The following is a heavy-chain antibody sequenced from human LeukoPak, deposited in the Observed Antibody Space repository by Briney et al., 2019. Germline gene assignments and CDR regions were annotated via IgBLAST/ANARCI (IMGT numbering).Heavy chain of an antibody. CDR1: GFTFSSYS. V-gene: IGHV3-23*01. J-gene: IGHJ4*02. CDR2: IDGSGGRP. Sequence: GGSLRLSCAASGFTFSSYSMTWVRQAPGKGLEWVSGIDGSGGRPPSADSVKGRFTISRDISKNTLYLQMDSLRAEDTAAYYCARGKDHDFWNPFDHWGQGTLVTVSS. D-gene: IGHD3-3*01. CDR3: ARGKDHDFWNPFDH.